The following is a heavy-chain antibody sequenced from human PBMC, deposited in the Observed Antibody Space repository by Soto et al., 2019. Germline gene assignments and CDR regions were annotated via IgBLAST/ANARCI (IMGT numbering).Heavy chain of an antibody. J-gene: IGHJ6*02. V-gene: IGHV4-4*07. CDR2: IYASGST. CDR3: ARDGKLRNYGMDV. D-gene: IGHD1-26*01. CDR1: GGSISSYY. Sequence: SETLSLTCTVSGGSISSYYWSWIQQPAGKGLEWIGRIYASGSTNYNPSLKSRVTMSVDASKNQFSLKLSSVTAADTAVYYCARDGKLRNYGMDVWGQGTPVTVSS.